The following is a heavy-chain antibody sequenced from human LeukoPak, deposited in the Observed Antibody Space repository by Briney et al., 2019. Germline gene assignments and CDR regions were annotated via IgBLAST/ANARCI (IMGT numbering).Heavy chain of an antibody. V-gene: IGHV3-13*01. Sequence: GGSLRLSCAASGFTFSSYDMHWVRQVTGKGLEWVSGIGIGGDTYNLGSVKGRFTISRENAKNSLHLQMNSLRAEDTALYYCARVVLSRGERDYWGQGTLVTVSS. CDR3: ARVVLSRGERDY. J-gene: IGHJ4*02. CDR1: GFTFSSYD. CDR2: IGIGGDT. D-gene: IGHD5-24*01.